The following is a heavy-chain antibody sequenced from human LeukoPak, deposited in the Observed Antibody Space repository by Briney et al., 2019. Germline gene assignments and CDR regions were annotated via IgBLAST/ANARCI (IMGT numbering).Heavy chain of an antibody. D-gene: IGHD4-17*01. Sequence: GGSPRLSCAASGFTFSSYWMHWVRQAPGKGLVWVSRINTAGSSTNYADSVKGRFTISRDNAKNTVYLQMNSLRAEDTAVYYCARAGDYRFEYWGQGALVTVSS. V-gene: IGHV3-74*01. J-gene: IGHJ4*02. CDR1: GFTFSSYW. CDR3: ARAGDYRFEY. CDR2: INTAGSST.